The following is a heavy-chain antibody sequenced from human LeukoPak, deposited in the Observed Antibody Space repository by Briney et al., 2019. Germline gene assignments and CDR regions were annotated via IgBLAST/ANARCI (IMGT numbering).Heavy chain of an antibody. D-gene: IGHD1-26*01. V-gene: IGHV4-34*01. J-gene: IGHJ4*02. CDR3: ARVAVGAIGYFDY. Sequence: SETLSLTCAVYGGSFSGYYWSWIRQPPGKGLEWIGEINHSGSTNYNPSLKSRVTISVDTSKNQFSLKLSSVTAADTAVYYCARVAVGAIGYFDYWGQGTLVTVSS. CDR2: INHSGST. CDR1: GGSFSGYY.